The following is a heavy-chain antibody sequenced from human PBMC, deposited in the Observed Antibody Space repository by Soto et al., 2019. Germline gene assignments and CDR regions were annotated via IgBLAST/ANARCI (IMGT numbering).Heavy chain of an antibody. J-gene: IGHJ6*02. CDR1: GYTFTGYY. Sequence: ASVKVSCKASGYTFTGYYMHWVRQAPGQGLEWMGWINPNSGGTNYAQKFQGRATMTSDTSISTAYMELSRLGSDDTAVYYCARDLDIVVVVAAIRPYYYYGMDVWGQGTTVTVSS. V-gene: IGHV1-2*02. D-gene: IGHD2-15*01. CDR3: ARDLDIVVVVAAIRPYYYYGMDV. CDR2: INPNSGGT.